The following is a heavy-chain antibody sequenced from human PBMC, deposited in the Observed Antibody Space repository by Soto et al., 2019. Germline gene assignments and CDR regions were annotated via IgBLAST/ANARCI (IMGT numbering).Heavy chain of an antibody. CDR2: ISSSSSYI. CDR3: ARGGRVVVPAAMEVDY. J-gene: IGHJ4*02. V-gene: IGHV3-21*01. D-gene: IGHD2-2*01. CDR1: GFTFSSYS. Sequence: GGSLRLSCAASGFTFSSYSMNWVRQAPGKGLEWVSSISSSSSYIYYADSVKGRFTISRDNAKNSLYLQMNSLRAEDTAVYYCARGGRVVVPAAMEVDYWGQGTLVTVSS.